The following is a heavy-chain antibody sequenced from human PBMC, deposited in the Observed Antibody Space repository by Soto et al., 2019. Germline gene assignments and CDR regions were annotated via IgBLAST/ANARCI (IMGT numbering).Heavy chain of an antibody. J-gene: IGHJ5*02. CDR1: RFSLSTYE. V-gene: IGHV3-48*03. Sequence: PGGSLRLSCAASRFSLSTYEMNWVRQAPGKGLEWISYISSSGTTIYYADSVKGRFTISRDNAKNSLYLQMNSLTAEDTAVYYCARELGDYDTPDSWFDPWGQGTLVTVS. CDR2: ISSSGTTI. D-gene: IGHD4-17*01. CDR3: ARELGDYDTPDSWFDP.